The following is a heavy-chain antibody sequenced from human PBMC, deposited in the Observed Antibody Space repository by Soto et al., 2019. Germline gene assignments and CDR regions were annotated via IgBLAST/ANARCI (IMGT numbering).Heavy chain of an antibody. V-gene: IGHV3-23*01. CDR3: AKGDRMVYAPYFDY. CDR2: ISGSGGST. Sequence: GGSLRLSWAASGVTFSSYAMSWVRQAPGKGLEWVSAISGSGGSTYYADSVKGRFTISRDNSKNTLYLQMNSLRAEDTAVYYCAKGDRMVYAPYFDYWGQGTLVTVSS. J-gene: IGHJ4*02. D-gene: IGHD2-8*01. CDR1: GVTFSSYA.